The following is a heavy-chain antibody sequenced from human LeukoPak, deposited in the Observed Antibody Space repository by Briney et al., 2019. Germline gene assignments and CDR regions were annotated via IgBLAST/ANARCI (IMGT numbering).Heavy chain of an antibody. CDR2: IIPIFGTA. D-gene: IGHD4-17*01. J-gene: IGHJ3*02. CDR3: ARSNETPDYGDYQSAYDAFDI. Sequence: GASVKVSCKASGGTFSSYAISWVRQAPGQGLEWMGGIIPIFGTANYAQKFQGRVTITTDESTSTAYMELSSLRSEDTAVYYCARSNETPDYGDYQSAYDAFDIWGQGTMVTVSS. V-gene: IGHV1-69*05. CDR1: GGTFSSYA.